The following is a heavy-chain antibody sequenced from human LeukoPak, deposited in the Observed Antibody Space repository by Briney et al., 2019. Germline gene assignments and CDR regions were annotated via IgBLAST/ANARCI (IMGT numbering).Heavy chain of an antibody. Sequence: PGGSLRLSCAAPGFTFRDYSMSWIRQAPGKGLEWVSYISSSSDYISYADSVKGRFTISRDNAKSSLYLQMNSLRAEDTAVYYCARCQYNSSPDFWGQGTLVTVSS. CDR2: ISSSSDYI. D-gene: IGHD6-19*01. CDR1: GFTFRDYS. J-gene: IGHJ4*02. CDR3: ARCQYNSSPDF. V-gene: IGHV3-11*03.